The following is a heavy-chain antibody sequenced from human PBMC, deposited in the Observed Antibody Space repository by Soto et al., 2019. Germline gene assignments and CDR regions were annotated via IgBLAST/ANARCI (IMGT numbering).Heavy chain of an antibody. CDR3: ARLRASSWYMGGYLDF. CDR2: IVTSSAYT. J-gene: IGHJ4*02. Sequence: QVQLVESGGGLVKPGGSLRLSCVASGFTFSDYYMSWIRQAPGKGLEYISYIVTSSAYTNYADSVKGRFTISRDNAKNSLYLEMNSLRAEDTAVYFCARLRASSWYMGGYLDFWGLGTLVTVSS. V-gene: IGHV3-11*06. CDR1: GFTFSDYY. D-gene: IGHD6-13*01.